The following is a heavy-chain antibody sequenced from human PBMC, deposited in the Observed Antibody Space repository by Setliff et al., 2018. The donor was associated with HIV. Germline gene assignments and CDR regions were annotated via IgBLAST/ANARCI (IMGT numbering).Heavy chain of an antibody. D-gene: IGHD6-13*01. CDR1: GGTFSSYA. V-gene: IGHV1-69*13. Sequence: GASVKVSCKASGGTFSSYAINWVRQAPGQGLEWMGGIITIFGKGNYAQKFQGRVTITADESTSTGYMELSSLRSEDTAVYYCARVPASWYTAPFDIWGQGTMVTVSS. CDR2: IITIFGKG. CDR3: ARVPASWYTAPFDI. J-gene: IGHJ3*02.